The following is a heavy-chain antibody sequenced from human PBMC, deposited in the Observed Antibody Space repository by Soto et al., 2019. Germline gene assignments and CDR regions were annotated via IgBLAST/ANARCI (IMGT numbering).Heavy chain of an antibody. V-gene: IGHV1-69*02. CDR1: GGTFSSYT. Sequence: SVKVSCKASGGTFSSYTISWVRQAPGQGLEWMGRIIPILGIANYAQKFQGRVTITADKSTSTAYMELSSLRSEDTAVYYCARGEVSSGWYESYYYYMDVWGKGTTVTVSS. CDR3: ARGEVSSGWYESYYYYMDV. J-gene: IGHJ6*03. CDR2: IIPILGIA. D-gene: IGHD6-19*01.